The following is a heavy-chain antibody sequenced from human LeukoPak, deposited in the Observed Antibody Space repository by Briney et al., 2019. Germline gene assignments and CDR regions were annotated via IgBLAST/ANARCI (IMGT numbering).Heavy chain of an antibody. J-gene: IGHJ2*01. CDR1: GFTFDDYA. D-gene: IGHD1-1*01. V-gene: IGHV3-9*01. Sequence: GGSLRISCEAAGFTFDDYAIHWVRLSPGRGLEWVSGVSWNSANTEYVESVKGRFIISRDNARNSVFLQMDSLRVDDTALYFCAKDRAQHLVHRCFDLWGRGTPVTVSS. CDR2: VSWNSANT. CDR3: AKDRAQHLVHRCFDL.